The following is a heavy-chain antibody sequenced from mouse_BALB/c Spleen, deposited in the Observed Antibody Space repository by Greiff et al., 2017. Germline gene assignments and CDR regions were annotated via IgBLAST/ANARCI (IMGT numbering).Heavy chain of an antibody. J-gene: IGHJ3*01. D-gene: IGHD4-1*01. Sequence: EVQVVESGGGLVKPGGSLKLSCAASGFTFSSYTMSWVRQTPEKRLEWVATISSGGSYTYYPDSVKGRFTISRDNAKNTLYLQMSSLKSEDTAMYYCRRNWDDGAWFAYWGQGTLVTVSA. V-gene: IGHV5-6-4*01. CDR2: ISSGGSYT. CDR3: RRNWDDGAWFAY. CDR1: GFTFSSYT.